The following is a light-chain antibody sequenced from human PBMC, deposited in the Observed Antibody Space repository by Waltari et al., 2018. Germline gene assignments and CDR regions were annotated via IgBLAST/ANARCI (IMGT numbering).Light chain of an antibody. J-gene: IGLJ3*02. Sequence: SSGLTQDPAVSVALGQTVRITCQGDCLRTYFATWYQQKPGQAPLLFIYGKKNRPSGIPDRFSGSSSEDTTSLTITGAQAEDEADYFCSSRDSSGNHVLFGGGTKLTVL. CDR3: SSRDSSGNHVL. V-gene: IGLV3-19*01. CDR2: GKK. CDR1: CLRTYF.